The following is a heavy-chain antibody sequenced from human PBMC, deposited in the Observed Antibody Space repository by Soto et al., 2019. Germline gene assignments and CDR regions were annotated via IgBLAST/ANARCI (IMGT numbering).Heavy chain of an antibody. J-gene: IGHJ4*02. CDR3: AKGVGYCSSTSCYIDY. CDR2: ISGSGGST. D-gene: IGHD2-2*02. CDR1: GFTFSSYA. Sequence: GGSLRLSCAASGFTFSSYAMSWVRQAPGKGLEWVSAISGSGGSTYYADSVKGRFTISRDNSKNTLYLQMNSLRAEDTAVYYCAKGVGYCSSTSCYIDYWGQGTLVTVSS. V-gene: IGHV3-23*01.